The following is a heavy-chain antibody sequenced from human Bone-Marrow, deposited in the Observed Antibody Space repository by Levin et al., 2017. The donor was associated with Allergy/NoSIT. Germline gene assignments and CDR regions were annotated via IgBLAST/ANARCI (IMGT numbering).Heavy chain of an antibody. CDR3: AGHSDIFRRGGMDV. J-gene: IGHJ6*02. CDR1: GIIFSSYA. V-gene: IGHV3-23*01. D-gene: IGHD5-12*01. Sequence: GESLKISCAGSGIIFSSYAMSWVRQAPGKGLEWVSGIGGRGTRTDYADSVKGRFTISRDSSKNRVYLQMNSLRVEDTAAYYCAGHSDIFRRGGMDVWGQGTTVIVSS. CDR2: IGGRGTRT.